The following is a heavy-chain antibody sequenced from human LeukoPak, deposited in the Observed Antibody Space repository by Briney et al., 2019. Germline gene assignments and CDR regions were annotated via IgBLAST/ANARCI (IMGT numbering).Heavy chain of an antibody. J-gene: IGHJ4*02. D-gene: IGHD6-19*01. CDR2: ISRNGAHP. CDR3: TTPGDSGWYNH. Sequence: GGSLRLSCAASGFIFSSYWMSWVRQAPGKGLEWVSVISRNGAHPYYIDSVRDRFTVSRDNSKSIMYLQMNSLRAEDAALYYCTTPGDSGWYNHWGQGTLVTVSS. V-gene: IGHV3-23*01. CDR1: GFIFSSYW.